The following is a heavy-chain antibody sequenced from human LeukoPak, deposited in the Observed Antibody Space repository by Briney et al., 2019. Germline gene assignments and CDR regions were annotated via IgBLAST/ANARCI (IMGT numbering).Heavy chain of an antibody. CDR1: GGSFSGYY. CDR2: INHSGST. CDR3: ARRSMLVFSKAFDY. V-gene: IGHV4-34*01. D-gene: IGHD6-13*01. J-gene: IGHJ4*02. Sequence: SETLSLTCAVYGGSFSGYYWSWIRQPPGKGLEWIGEINHSGSTNYNPSLKSRVTISVDTSKNQFSLKLSSVTAADTAVYYCARRSMLVFSKAFDYWGQGTLVTVSS.